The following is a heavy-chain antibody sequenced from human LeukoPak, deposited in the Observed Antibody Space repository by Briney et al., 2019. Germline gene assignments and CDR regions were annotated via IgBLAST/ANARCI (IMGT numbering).Heavy chain of an antibody. V-gene: IGHV3-48*03. J-gene: IGHJ4*02. CDR2: ISPSGSTK. D-gene: IGHD6-19*01. CDR3: TKLAVASADS. Sequence: GGSLRLSCAASGFSFSSYEMNWVRQAPGKGLEWVSNISPSGSTKYYADSVKGRYTVSRDNAKNSLYLQMNSLRAGDTGVYYCTKLAVASADSWGQGTLVTVSS. CDR1: GFSFSSYE.